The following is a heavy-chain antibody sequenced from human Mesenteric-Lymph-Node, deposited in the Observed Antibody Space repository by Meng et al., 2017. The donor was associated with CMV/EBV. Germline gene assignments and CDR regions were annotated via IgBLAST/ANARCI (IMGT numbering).Heavy chain of an antibody. D-gene: IGHD6-13*01. CDR2: INWNGGST. V-gene: IGHV3-20*04. J-gene: IGHJ4*02. Sequence: GESLKISCAASGFTFSSYAMSWVRQAPGKGLEWVSGINWNGGSTGYADSVKGRFTISRDNAKNSLYLQMNSLRAEDTALYYCARDWVPAGIAAAAPGYWGQGTLVTVSS. CDR1: GFTFSSYA. CDR3: ARDWVPAGIAAAAPGY.